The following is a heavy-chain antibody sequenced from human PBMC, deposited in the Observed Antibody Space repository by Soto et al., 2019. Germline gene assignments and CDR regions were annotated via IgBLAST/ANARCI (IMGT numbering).Heavy chain of an antibody. CDR2: IYYSGST. D-gene: IGHD5-12*01. J-gene: IGHJ6*03. CDR1: GGSISSSSYY. V-gene: IGHV4-39*01. CDR3: ARHFRGYDYRDYSYSYMDV. Sequence: SETLSLTCTVSGGSISSSSYYWGWIRQPPGKGLEWIGSIYYSGSTYYNPSLKSRVTISVDTSKNQFSLKLSSVTAADTAVYYCARHFRGYDYRDYSYSYMDVWGKGTTVTVSS.